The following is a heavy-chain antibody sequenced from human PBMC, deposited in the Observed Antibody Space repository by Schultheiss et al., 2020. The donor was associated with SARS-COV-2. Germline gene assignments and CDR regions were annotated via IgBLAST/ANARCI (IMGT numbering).Heavy chain of an antibody. CDR1: GYTFTSYG. CDR3: AKDGVGVMTPDY. J-gene: IGHJ4*02. CDR2: ISAYNGNT. Sequence: GGSLRLSCKASGYTFTSYGISWVRQAPGQGLEWMGWISAYNGNTNYAQKLQGRVTMTRNTSISTAYMELSSLRSEDTAVYYCAKDGVGVMTPDYWGQGTLVTVSS. D-gene: IGHD3-10*01. V-gene: IGHV1-18*01.